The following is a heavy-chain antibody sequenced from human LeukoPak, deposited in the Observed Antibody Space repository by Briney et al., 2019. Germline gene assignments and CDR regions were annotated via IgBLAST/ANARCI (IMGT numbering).Heavy chain of an antibody. CDR3: ARDLYSGHEGNAFDI. D-gene: IGHD5-12*01. J-gene: IGHJ3*02. CDR1: GGTFSSYA. Sequence: SVRVSCKASGGTFSSYAITWVRQAPGQGLEWMGRIIPILGIANYAQKFQGRVTIIADKSTSTAYMELSSLRSEDTAVYYCARDLYSGHEGNAFDIWGQGTMVTVSS. V-gene: IGHV1-69*04. CDR2: IIPILGIA.